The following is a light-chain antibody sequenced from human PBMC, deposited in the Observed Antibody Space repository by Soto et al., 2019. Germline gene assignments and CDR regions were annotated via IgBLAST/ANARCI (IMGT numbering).Light chain of an antibody. CDR3: LQDHNHPWT. J-gene: IGKJ1*01. Sequence: AIPLTQSPSSLSASVGDSVTLTCLASQGIRNDLGWYQQKPGKAPKLLMYGASSLQSGVPSRFSGSGSGTDFTLTISSLQPEDFATYYCLQDHNHPWTFGQGTKVDIK. CDR1: QGIRND. CDR2: GAS. V-gene: IGKV1-6*01.